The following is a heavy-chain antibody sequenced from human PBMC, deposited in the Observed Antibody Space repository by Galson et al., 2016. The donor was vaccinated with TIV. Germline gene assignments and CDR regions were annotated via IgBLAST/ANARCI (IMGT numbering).Heavy chain of an antibody. V-gene: IGHV1-2*02. D-gene: IGHD3-16*01. CDR3: ARDLGDSDTLPFDY. Sequence: SVKVSCKASGYTFSGYYIHWVRQAPGQRVEWMGWINPQSGDTNYAQKRQGRVTMTRDTSVATAYMERNGLTSDDTAVYYCARDLGDSDTLPFDYWGPGTLVTVSP. CDR1: GYTFSGYY. J-gene: IGHJ4*02. CDR2: INPQSGDT.